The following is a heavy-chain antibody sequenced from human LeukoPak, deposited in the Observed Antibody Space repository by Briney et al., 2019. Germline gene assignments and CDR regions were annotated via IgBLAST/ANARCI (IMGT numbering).Heavy chain of an antibody. Sequence: SETLSLTCTVSGGPITGNYWSWIRQPAGKRLEYIGRMFASGSYYYNPSFKGRVTMSVDTSKKEVSLNLASVTAADTAIYYCARDRLGSGSYYSHFDTWGQGILVTVSS. D-gene: IGHD1-26*01. CDR2: MFASGSY. V-gene: IGHV4-4*07. CDR1: GGPITGNY. J-gene: IGHJ1*01. CDR3: ARDRLGSGSYYSHFDT.